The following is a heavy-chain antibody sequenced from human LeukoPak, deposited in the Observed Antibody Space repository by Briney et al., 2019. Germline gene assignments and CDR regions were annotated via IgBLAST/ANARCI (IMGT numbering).Heavy chain of an antibody. CDR1: GYTFPSYG. Sequence: ASVKVSCKTSGYTFPSYGVTWVRQAPGQGLEWMGWISAYNGKTNFAEKLQGRLTMTAEISTSTAYMELKSLRFDDTAVYYCAREMTYSYGSGSGNDAFDIWGQGTMVIVSS. CDR2: ISAYNGKT. CDR3: AREMTYSYGSGSGNDAFDI. D-gene: IGHD3-10*01. V-gene: IGHV1-18*01. J-gene: IGHJ3*02.